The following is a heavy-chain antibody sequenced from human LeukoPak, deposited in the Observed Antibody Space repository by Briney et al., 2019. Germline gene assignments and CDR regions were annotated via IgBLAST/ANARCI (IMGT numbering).Heavy chain of an antibody. CDR1: GFTFSSYW. Sequence: PGGSLRLSCAASGFTFSSYWMHWVRQAPGTGLVWVSRINSDASSTNYADSVKGRFTISRDNAKNTLYLQMNSLRAEDTAVYCCARDIHSGFDQWGQGTLVTVSS. J-gene: IGHJ5*02. CDR3: ARDIHSGFDQ. V-gene: IGHV3-74*01. D-gene: IGHD5-12*01. CDR2: INSDASST.